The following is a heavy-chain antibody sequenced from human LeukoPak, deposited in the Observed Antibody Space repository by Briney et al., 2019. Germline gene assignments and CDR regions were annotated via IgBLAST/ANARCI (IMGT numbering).Heavy chain of an antibody. Sequence: SETLSLTCAVSDVSIFRSNWWSWVRQPPGKGLEWIGRIYTSGSTNYNPSLKSRVTMSVDTSKNQFSLKLSSVTAADTAVYHCSGEKYSRGIDYWGQGTLVTVSS. D-gene: IGHD6-6*01. V-gene: IGHV4-4*02. CDR1: DVSIFRSNW. J-gene: IGHJ4*02. CDR2: IYTSGST. CDR3: SGEKYSRGIDY.